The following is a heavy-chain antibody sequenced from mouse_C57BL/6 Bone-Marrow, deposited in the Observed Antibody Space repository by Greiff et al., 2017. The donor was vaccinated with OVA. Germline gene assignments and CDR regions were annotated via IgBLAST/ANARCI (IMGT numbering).Heavy chain of an antibody. CDR1: GFSLTSYG. J-gene: IGHJ2*01. CDR2: IWSDGST. V-gene: IGHV2-6-1*01. CDR3: ARQGWLLGYFDY. Sequence: QVQLQQSGPGLVAPSQSLSITCTVSGFSLTSYGVHWVRQPPGKGLEWLVVIWSDGSTTYNSALKSRLSISKDNSKSQVFLKVNSLQTDDTAMYYCARQGWLLGYFDYWGQGTTLTVSS. D-gene: IGHD2-3*01.